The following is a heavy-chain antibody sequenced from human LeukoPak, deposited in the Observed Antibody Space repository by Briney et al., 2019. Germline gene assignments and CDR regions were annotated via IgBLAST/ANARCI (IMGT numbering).Heavy chain of an antibody. CDR2: IYYSGST. V-gene: IGHV4-39*01. D-gene: IGHD3-3*01. Sequence: SETLSLTCTVSGGSISSSGYYWGWIRQPPGKGLEWIGSIYYSGSTYYNPSLKSRVTISVDTSKNQFSLKLSSVTAADTAVYYCARHGESLWXGYSPNWFDPWGQGTLVTVSS. CDR3: ARHGESLWXGYSPNWFDP. CDR1: GGSISSSGYY. J-gene: IGHJ5*02.